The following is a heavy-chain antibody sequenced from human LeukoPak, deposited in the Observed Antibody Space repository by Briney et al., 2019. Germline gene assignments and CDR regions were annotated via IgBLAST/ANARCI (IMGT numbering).Heavy chain of an antibody. CDR1: GFTFSNFW. J-gene: IGHJ3*02. Sequence: GGSLRLSCTASGFTFSNFWMGWVRQAPGKGLEWVANIKQDETEKFYLGSVKGRFTISRDNAKNSLYLQMNSLRAEDTAVYYCARDPAVDAFDIWGQGTMVTVSS. CDR3: ARDPAVDAFDI. V-gene: IGHV3-7*01. CDR2: IKQDETEK.